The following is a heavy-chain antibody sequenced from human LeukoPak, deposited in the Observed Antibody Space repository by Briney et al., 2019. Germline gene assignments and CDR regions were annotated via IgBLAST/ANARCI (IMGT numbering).Heavy chain of an antibody. V-gene: IGHV3-74*01. CDR1: GFTFSSYW. CDR3: ARGYCSSTSCYKGPVY. CDR2: INSDGSST. D-gene: IGHD2-2*02. J-gene: IGHJ4*02. Sequence: PGGSLRLSCAASGFTFSSYWMHWVRQAPGKGLVWVSRINSDGSSTSYADSVKGRFTISRDNAKSTLYLQMNSLRAEDTAVYYCARGYCSSTSCYKGPVYWGQGTLVTVSS.